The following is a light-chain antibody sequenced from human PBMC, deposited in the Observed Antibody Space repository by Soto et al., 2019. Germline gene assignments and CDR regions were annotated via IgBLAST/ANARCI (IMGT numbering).Light chain of an antibody. V-gene: IGKV1-5*03. CDR3: QYYDNYSWT. Sequence: DIQLTQSPSTLSASVGDRVTITCRASQSIGGWLTWYQQKPGKPPKFLIYKTSTLESGVPSRFSGSGSGTEFTLTISSLQPDDFATYHCQYYDNYSWTFGQGTKVETK. J-gene: IGKJ1*01. CDR1: QSIGGW. CDR2: KTS.